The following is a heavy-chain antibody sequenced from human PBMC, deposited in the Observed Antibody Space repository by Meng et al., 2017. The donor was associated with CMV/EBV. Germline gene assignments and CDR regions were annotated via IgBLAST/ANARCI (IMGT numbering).Heavy chain of an antibody. D-gene: IGHD3-3*01. CDR3: ARGFAVGVVIKTFDY. CDR2: INPKSGGT. CDR1: GYTFTGYY. Sequence: ASVKVSCQASGYTFTGYYMHWVRQAPGQGLEWMGWINPKSGGTNYAQKFQGRVTMTRDTAISTAYMELGRLRADDTAVYYCARGFAVGVVIKTFDYWGQGTLVTVSS. J-gene: IGHJ4*02. V-gene: IGHV1-2*02.